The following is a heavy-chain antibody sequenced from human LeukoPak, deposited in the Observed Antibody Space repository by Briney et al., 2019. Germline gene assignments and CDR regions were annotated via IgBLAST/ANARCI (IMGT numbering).Heavy chain of an antibody. J-gene: IGHJ4*02. Sequence: SPTLSLTFAISADSVSSNTAVWNWLRQSPSRGLEWLGSTYYRSKWSNDYAVSVKSRITINPDTSKNLFSLHVNSVTPEDTAVYYCARCHSGRFDYWGQGTLVTVSS. V-gene: IGHV6-1*01. D-gene: IGHD3-10*01. CDR3: ARCHSGRFDY. CDR1: ADSVSSNTAV. CDR2: TYYRSKWSN.